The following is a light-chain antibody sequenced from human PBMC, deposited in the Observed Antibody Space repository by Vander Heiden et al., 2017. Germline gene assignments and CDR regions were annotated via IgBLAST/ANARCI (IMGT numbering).Light chain of an antibody. CDR2: GAS. J-gene: IGKJ3*01. CDR3: QQYNNWPPMT. Sequence: EIVMTQSPATLSVSPGERATLSCRASQSVKFNLAWYPQKPGQAPRLLIYGASTRATGITARFSGSGSGTDFTLTISSLQSEDFAVYYCQQYNNWPPMTFGPGTKVDIK. CDR1: QSVKFN. V-gene: IGKV3-15*01.